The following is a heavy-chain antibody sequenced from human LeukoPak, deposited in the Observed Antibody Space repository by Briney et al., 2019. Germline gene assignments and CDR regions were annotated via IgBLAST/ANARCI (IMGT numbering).Heavy chain of an antibody. V-gene: IGHV3-30-3*01. D-gene: IGHD2-21*01. Sequence: GGSLRLSCAASGFTFSSYAMHWVRQAPGKGLEWVAVISYDGSNKYYADSVKGRFTISRDNSKNTLYLQMNSLRAEDTAVYYCARDLFPPPPNTLYYPYFDYWGQGTLVTVSS. J-gene: IGHJ4*02. CDR2: ISYDGSNK. CDR3: ARDLFPPPPNTLYYPYFDY. CDR1: GFTFSSYA.